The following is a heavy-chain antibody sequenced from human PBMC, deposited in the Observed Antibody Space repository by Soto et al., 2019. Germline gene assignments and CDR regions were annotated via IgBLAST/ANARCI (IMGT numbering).Heavy chain of an antibody. Sequence: GGSLRLCCAASGFIFGDYAMGWIRQAPGKGLEWVSAISGSGDSKYYADSVKGRFTISRDNSKNTLYLQMNSLRAEDTAVYYCANKPSSGWTAGYWGQGTLVTVSS. CDR2: ISGSGDSK. CDR3: ANKPSSGWTAGY. CDR1: GFIFGDYA. D-gene: IGHD6-19*01. V-gene: IGHV3-23*01. J-gene: IGHJ4*02.